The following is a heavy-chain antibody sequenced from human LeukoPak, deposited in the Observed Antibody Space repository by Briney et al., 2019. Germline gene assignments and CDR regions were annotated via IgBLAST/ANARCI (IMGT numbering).Heavy chain of an antibody. J-gene: IGHJ4*02. V-gene: IGHV3-15*01. D-gene: IGHD3-16*02. CDR3: TRGPGYDYVWGTYRADY. CDR1: GFTFSNAW. CDR2: IKSKTDGGTT. Sequence: PGGSLRLSCAASGFTFSNAWMSWVRKAPGKGLEWVGRIKSKTDGGTTDYAAPVKGRFTISRDDSKNTLYLQMNSLKTEDTAVYYCTRGPGYDYVWGTYRADYWGQGTLVTVSS.